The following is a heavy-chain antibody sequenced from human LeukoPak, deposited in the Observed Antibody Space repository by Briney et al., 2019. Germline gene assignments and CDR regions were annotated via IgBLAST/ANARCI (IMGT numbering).Heavy chain of an antibody. D-gene: IGHD3-22*01. V-gene: IGHV3-7*03. J-gene: IGHJ6*02. Sequence: GGSLRLSCAASGFTFSSYWMNWARQAPGKGLEWVAGINHNGNVNYYVDSVKGRFTISRDNAKNSLYLQMSNLRAEDTAVYYCARDKYYYDSSGYYAPYYYYGMDVWGQGTTVTVSS. CDR1: GFTFSSYW. CDR3: ARDKYYYDSSGYYAPYYYYGMDV. CDR2: INHNGNVN.